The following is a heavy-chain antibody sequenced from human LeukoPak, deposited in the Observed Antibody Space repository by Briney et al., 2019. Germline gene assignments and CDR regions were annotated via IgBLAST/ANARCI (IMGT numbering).Heavy chain of an antibody. J-gene: IGHJ4*02. CDR1: GFTFSSYA. D-gene: IGHD3-10*01. V-gene: IGHV3-30-3*01. CDR2: ISYDGSNK. Sequence: GRSLRLSCAASGFTFSSYAMHWVRQAPGKGLEWVAVISYDGSNKYYADSVKGRFTISRDNSKNTLYLQMNSLRAEDTAEYYCARDRHGVRGVISENFDYWGQGTLVTVSS. CDR3: ARDRHGVRGVISENFDY.